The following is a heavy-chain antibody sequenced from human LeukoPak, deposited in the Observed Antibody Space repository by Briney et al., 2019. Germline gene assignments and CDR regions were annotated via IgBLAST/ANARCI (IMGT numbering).Heavy chain of an antibody. CDR1: GFTFSSYA. CDR2: ISYDGSIK. D-gene: IGHD6-19*01. Sequence: GGSLRLSCAASGFTFSSYAMHWVRQAPGKGLEWVAVISYDGSIKYYADSVKGRFTISRDNSKNTLYLQMNSLRAEDTAVYYCARDSIAVAGTFDYWGQGTLVTVSS. V-gene: IGHV3-30-3*01. CDR3: ARDSIAVAGTFDY. J-gene: IGHJ4*02.